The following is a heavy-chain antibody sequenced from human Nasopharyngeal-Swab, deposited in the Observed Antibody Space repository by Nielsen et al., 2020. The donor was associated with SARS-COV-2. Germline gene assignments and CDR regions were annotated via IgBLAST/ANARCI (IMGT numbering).Heavy chain of an antibody. V-gene: IGHV3-15*01. CDR1: GFTFSNAW. CDR3: TTSPLHN. CDR2: IKSKTDGGTT. J-gene: IGHJ4*02. Sequence: GEYLKIFCAASGFTFSNAWMSWVRQAPGKGLEWVGRIKSKTDGGTTDYAAPVKGRFTISRDDSKNTLYLQMNSLKTEDTAVYYCTTSPLHNWGQGTLVTVSS. D-gene: IGHD2-21*01.